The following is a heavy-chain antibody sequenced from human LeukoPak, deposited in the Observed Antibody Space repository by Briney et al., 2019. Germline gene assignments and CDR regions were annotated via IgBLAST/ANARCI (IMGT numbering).Heavy chain of an antibody. CDR3: AREPVAGYYYYGMDV. V-gene: IGHV4-59*01. CDR2: IYYSGST. Sequence: PSETLSLTCAVSGDSISTYYWSWIRQPPGKRLEWIGYIYYSGSTNYNPSLKSRVTISVDTSENQFSLELSSVTAADTAVYYCAREPVAGYYYYGMDVWGQGTTVTVSS. D-gene: IGHD6-19*01. CDR1: GDSISTYY. J-gene: IGHJ6*02.